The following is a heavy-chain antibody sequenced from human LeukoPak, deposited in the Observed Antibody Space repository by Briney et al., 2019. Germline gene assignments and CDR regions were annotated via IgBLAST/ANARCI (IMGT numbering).Heavy chain of an antibody. CDR2: IWYDGSNK. J-gene: IGHJ4*02. D-gene: IGHD6-19*01. V-gene: IGHV3-33*01. Sequence: GGSLRLSCAASGFTFSSYGMHWVRQAPGKGPEWVAVIWYDGSNKYYADSVKGRFTISRDNSKNTLYLQMNSLRAEDTAVYYCARDAKEVSSGWYPGYYFDYWGQGTLVTVSS. CDR3: ARDAKEVSSGWYPGYYFDY. CDR1: GFTFSSYG.